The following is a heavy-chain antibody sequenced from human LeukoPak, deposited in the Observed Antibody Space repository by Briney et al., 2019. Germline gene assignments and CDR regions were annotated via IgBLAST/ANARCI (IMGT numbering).Heavy chain of an antibody. Sequence: GGSLRLSCAASGFTFGSFSMTWVRRAPGRGLEWVSAISDSGGRTYYADSVKGRFTISRDNSKNTLYLQMNSLRAEDTAGYYCAKAIMGATLHAFDYWGQGALVTVSS. CDR1: GFTFGSFS. D-gene: IGHD1-26*01. J-gene: IGHJ4*02. V-gene: IGHV3-23*01. CDR3: AKAIMGATLHAFDY. CDR2: ISDSGGRT.